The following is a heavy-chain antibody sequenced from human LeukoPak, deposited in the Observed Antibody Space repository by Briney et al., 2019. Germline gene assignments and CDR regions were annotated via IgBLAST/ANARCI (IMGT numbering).Heavy chain of an antibody. CDR1: GGTISRYY. V-gene: IGHV4-59*08. Sequence: SETLSLTCTVSGGTISRYYWSWIRQSPGGGLEWIGYIYSSGSTNSNPSLKSRVGISVDMSKNEFSLKLNSVTAADTAVYYCARHDSAVGALFIWGQGTLVTVSS. J-gene: IGHJ4*02. CDR2: IYSSGST. D-gene: IGHD1-26*01. CDR3: ARHDSAVGALFI.